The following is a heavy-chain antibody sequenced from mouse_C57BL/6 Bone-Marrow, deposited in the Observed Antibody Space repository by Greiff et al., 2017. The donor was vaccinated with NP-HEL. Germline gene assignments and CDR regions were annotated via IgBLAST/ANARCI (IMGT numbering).Heavy chain of an antibody. J-gene: IGHJ1*03. CDR1: GYTFTSYW. D-gene: IGHD2-1*01. V-gene: IGHV1-74*01. Sequence: QVQLQQPGAELVKPGASVKVSCKASGYTFTSYWMHWVKQRPGQGLEWIGRIHPSDSDTNYNQKLKGKATLTVDKSSSTAYMQLSNLTSEDSAVYYCATYGNYWCFDVWGTGTTVTVSS. CDR2: IHPSDSDT. CDR3: ATYGNYWCFDV.